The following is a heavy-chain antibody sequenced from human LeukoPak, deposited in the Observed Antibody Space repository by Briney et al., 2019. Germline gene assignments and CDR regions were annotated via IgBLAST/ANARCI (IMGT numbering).Heavy chain of an antibody. CDR1: GGSVTSNSAA. V-gene: IGHV6-1*01. J-gene: IGHJ6*02. D-gene: IGHD7-27*01. CDR3: ARDPDGDYYGMDV. Sequence: SQTLSLTCAIYGGSVTSNSAAWNWIPQSPSRGLEWLGKRYHRSKEYNDNAVSVKSRTSINSDTSKNQSSLQVNSVTPEDTAVYYCARDPDGDYYGMDVWGQGTTVSVSS. CDR2: RYHRSKEYN.